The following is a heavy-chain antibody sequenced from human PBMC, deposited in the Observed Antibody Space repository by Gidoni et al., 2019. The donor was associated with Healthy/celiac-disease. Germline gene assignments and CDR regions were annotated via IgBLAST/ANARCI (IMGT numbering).Heavy chain of an antibody. Sequence: QVQLVESGGGVVQPGRSLRLSCAASGFAFSSYGMHWVRRAPGKGLECVAVISDDGSNKYYADSVKGRFTISRDNSKNTLYLQMNSLRAEDTAVYYCAKDQAGGSGLIASEFQHWGQGTLVTVSS. J-gene: IGHJ1*01. D-gene: IGHD2-15*01. CDR3: AKDQAGGSGLIASEFQH. CDR1: GFAFSSYG. CDR2: ISDDGSNK. V-gene: IGHV3-30*18.